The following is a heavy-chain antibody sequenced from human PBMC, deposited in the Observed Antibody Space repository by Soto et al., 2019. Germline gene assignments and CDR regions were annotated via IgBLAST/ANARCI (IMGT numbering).Heavy chain of an antibody. CDR3: ARGSIGYDFWSGYYTGKDHHYRLAV. Sequence: SVKVSCKASGGTFSSYAISWVRQAPGQGLEWMGGIIPIFGTANYAQKFQGRVTITADESTSTAYMELSSLRSEDTAVYYCARGSIGYDFWSGYYTGKDHHYRLAVWGQGTTVTVSS. CDR1: GGTFSSYA. D-gene: IGHD3-3*01. CDR2: IIPIFGTA. J-gene: IGHJ6*02. V-gene: IGHV1-69*13.